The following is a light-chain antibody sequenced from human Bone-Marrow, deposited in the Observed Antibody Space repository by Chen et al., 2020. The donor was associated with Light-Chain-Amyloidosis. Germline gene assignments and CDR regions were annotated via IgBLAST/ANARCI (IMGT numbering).Light chain of an antibody. V-gene: IGLV1-47*01. J-gene: IGLJ1*01. CDR1: SSNIGINY. CDR3: AAWDGSLSGYV. Sequence: QSVLTQPPSASGTPGQRVTISWSGASSNIGINYVYWYQPFPGAAPNLLIHRNNQPPSGVPDLFSAPKSGTSAFLAISGLRSEDEADYYCAAWDGSLSGYVFGTGTKVIVL. CDR2: RNN.